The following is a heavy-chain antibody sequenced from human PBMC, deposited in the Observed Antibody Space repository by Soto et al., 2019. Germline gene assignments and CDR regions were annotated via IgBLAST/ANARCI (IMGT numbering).Heavy chain of an antibody. V-gene: IGHV4-31*03. CDR3: ARDLSRYCSSTSCHHRSNWFDP. Sequence: PSETLSLTCTVSGGSISSGGYYWSWIRQHPGKGLEWIGYIYYSGSTYYNPSLKSRVTISVDTSKNQFSLKLSSVTAADTAVYYCARDLSRYCSSTSCHHRSNWFDPWGQGTLVTVSS. CDR2: IYYSGST. J-gene: IGHJ5*02. CDR1: GGSISSGGYY. D-gene: IGHD2-2*01.